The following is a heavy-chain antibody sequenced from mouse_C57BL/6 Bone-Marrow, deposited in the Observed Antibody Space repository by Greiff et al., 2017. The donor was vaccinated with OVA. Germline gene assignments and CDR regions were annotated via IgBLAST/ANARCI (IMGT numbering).Heavy chain of an antibody. V-gene: IGHV7-1*01. CDR1: GFTFSDFY. J-gene: IGHJ2*01. D-gene: IGHD4-1*01. CDR2: SRNKANDYTT. Sequence: EVKLVESGGGLVQSGRSLRLSCATSGFTFSDFYMEWVRQAPGKGLEWIAASRNKANDYTTEYSASVKGRFIVSRDTSQSILYLQMNALRAEDTANYYCARDAGWDGFDYWGQGTTLTVSS. CDR3: ARDAGWDGFDY.